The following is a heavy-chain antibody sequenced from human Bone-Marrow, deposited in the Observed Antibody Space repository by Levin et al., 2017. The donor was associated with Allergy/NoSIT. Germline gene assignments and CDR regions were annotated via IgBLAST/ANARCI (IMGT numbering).Heavy chain of an antibody. CDR2: IKQDGSEK. CDR1: GFTFSSYW. V-gene: IGHV3-7*04. CDR3: ARGIQLWSLDY. J-gene: IGHJ4*02. Sequence: GESLKISCAASGFTFSSYWMSWVRQAPGKGLEWVANIKQDGSEKYYVDSVKGRFTISRDNAKNSLYLQMNSLRAEDTAVYYCARGIQLWSLDYWGQGTLVTVSS. D-gene: IGHD5-18*01.